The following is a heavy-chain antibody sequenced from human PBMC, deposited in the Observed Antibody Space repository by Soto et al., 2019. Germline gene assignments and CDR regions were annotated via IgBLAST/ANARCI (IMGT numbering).Heavy chain of an antibody. CDR1: GFTFSDYY. J-gene: IGHJ6*02. Sequence: GGSLRLSCAASGFTFSDYYMSWIRQAPGKGLECVSYISSSGSTIYYADSVKGRFTISRYNAKNSLYLQMNSLRAEDTAVYYCARDRLIAARQVSYYYGMDVWGQGTTVTVCS. V-gene: IGHV3-11*01. CDR3: ARDRLIAARQVSYYYGMDV. CDR2: ISSSGSTI. D-gene: IGHD6-6*01.